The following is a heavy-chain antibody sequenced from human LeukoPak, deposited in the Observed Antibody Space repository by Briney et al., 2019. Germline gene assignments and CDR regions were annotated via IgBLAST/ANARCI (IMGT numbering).Heavy chain of an antibody. CDR3: ARDIAVTSFDVFDI. D-gene: IGHD6-19*01. V-gene: IGHV3-7*01. J-gene: IGHJ3*02. CDR1: GFTFSSYW. CDR2: IKQDGSEK. Sequence: PGGSLRLSCAASGFTFSSYWMSWVRQAPGKGLEWVANIKQDGSEKYYVDSVKGRFTISRDNAKNSLYLQMNSLRAEDTAVYYCARDIAVTSFDVFDIWGQGTMVTVSS.